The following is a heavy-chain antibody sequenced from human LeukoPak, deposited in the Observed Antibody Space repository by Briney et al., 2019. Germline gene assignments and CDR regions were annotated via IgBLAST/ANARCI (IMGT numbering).Heavy chain of an antibody. CDR1: GFNFTNHW. D-gene: IGHD5-12*01. Sequence: GGSLRLPCAASGFNFTNHWMHWFRHAPGKGLVWVSRLNHDGSTTTYADFVKGRFTISRDNAKKTLYLQMNSLTAEDTAVYFCARGRPRGYSGFVSDHWGQGTPISVSS. J-gene: IGHJ5*02. CDR3: ARGRPRGYSGFVSDH. CDR2: LNHDGSTT. V-gene: IGHV3-74*03.